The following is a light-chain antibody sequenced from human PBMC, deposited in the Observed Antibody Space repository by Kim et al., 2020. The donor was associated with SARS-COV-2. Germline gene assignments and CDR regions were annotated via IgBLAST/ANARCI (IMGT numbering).Light chain of an antibody. CDR2: QAS. CDR3: QQYHTHST. CDR1: QSVHIW. J-gene: IGKJ1*01. Sequence: DIQMTQSPAFLSASVGDTVTITCRASQSVHIWLGWYQQIPGKAPKLLIHQASNLQSGVPSRFSGRGSGSEFTLTINSLQSGDFATYYCQQYHTHSTFGQGTKVDIK. V-gene: IGKV1-5*03.